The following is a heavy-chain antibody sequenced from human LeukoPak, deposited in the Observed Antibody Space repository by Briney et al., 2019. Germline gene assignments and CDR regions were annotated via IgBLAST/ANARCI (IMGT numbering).Heavy chain of an antibody. J-gene: IGHJ6*02. V-gene: IGHV1-18*01. CDR1: GYTFTSYV. CDR2: ISAYNGNT. D-gene: IGHD5-18*01. CDR3: ARDLGYSYGYYYYYYGMDV. Sequence: ASVKVSCKASGYTFTSYVISCVRQAPGQGLEWMAWISAYNGNTNYAQKLQGRVTMTTDTSTSTAYMELRSLRSDDTAVYYCARDLGYSYGYYYYYYGMDVWGQGTTVTVSS.